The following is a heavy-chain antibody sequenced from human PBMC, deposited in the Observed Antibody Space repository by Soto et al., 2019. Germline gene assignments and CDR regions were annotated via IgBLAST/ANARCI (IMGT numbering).Heavy chain of an antibody. Sequence: EVVLLQSGGDLVQPGGSLRLSCAASGFTFSDYAMTWVRQAPGKGLEWVSDISDGDGDTHYADSVRGRFVISRDNSKNTLFLEMHSLTAEDSAVYYCATGRTYFAFSGQGSLVTVSS. V-gene: IGHV3-23*01. J-gene: IGHJ4*02. CDR3: ATGRTYFAF. CDR2: ISDGDGDT. CDR1: GFTFSDYA.